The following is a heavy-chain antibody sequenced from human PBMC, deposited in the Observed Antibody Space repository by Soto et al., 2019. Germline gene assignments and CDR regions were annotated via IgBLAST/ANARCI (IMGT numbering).Heavy chain of an antibody. CDR2: IYWDDDK. Sequence: QITLKESGPTLVKPTQTLTLTCTFSGFSLSTSGVGVGWIRQPPGKALEWLALIYWDDDKRYSPSLKSRLTITKDTSKNQVVLTTTHMDPVDTATYYCAHRLAATGLFDYWGQGTLVTVSS. CDR3: AHRLAATGLFDY. D-gene: IGHD6-13*01. J-gene: IGHJ4*02. CDR1: GFSLSTSGVG. V-gene: IGHV2-5*02.